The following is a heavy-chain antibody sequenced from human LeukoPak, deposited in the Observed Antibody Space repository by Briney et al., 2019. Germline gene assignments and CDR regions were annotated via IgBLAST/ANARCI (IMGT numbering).Heavy chain of an antibody. CDR1: GYTFTSYG. J-gene: IGHJ6*02. Sequence: ASVKVSCKASGYTFTSYGISWVRQAPGQGLEWMGWISAYNGNTNYAQKLQGRVTMTTDTSTSTAYMELSSLRSEDTAVYYCASGGSGIYYYYGMDVWGQGTTVTVSS. CDR3: ASGGSGIYYYYGMDV. D-gene: IGHD3-10*01. CDR2: ISAYNGNT. V-gene: IGHV1-18*01.